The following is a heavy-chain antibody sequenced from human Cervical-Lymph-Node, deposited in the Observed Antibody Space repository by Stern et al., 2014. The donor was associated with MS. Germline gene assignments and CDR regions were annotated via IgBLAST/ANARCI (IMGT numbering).Heavy chain of an antibody. D-gene: IGHD3-3*01. CDR3: AKDINDYWSGPADY. CDR1: GFTFADHA. V-gene: IGHV3-9*01. J-gene: IGHJ4*02. Sequence: EVQLVESGGGLVQPGRTLRLSCAVSGFTFADHAMDWVRQVPGTGPDLVSGSNWSGGNTWYAYVVEGRFTISRDNAKSSLYLQINSLRVEDTAFYYCAKDINDYWSGPADYWGQGTLVTVSS. CDR2: SNWSGGNT.